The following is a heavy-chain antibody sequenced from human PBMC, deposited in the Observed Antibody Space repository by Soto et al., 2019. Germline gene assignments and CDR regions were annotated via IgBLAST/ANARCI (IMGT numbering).Heavy chain of an antibody. CDR2: ISESGGST. D-gene: IGHD6-13*01. V-gene: IGHV3-23*01. Sequence: GYLRLSCAASGFRFSDYAMSWVRQAPGKGLEWVSVISESGGSTHYADSVRGRFTVSRDNSKNSLSLRMNSLRDEDTAVYFCAKRSPYSSGWYSPIFDYWGQGALVTVSS. CDR1: GFRFSDYA. CDR3: AKRSPYSSGWYSPIFDY. J-gene: IGHJ4*02.